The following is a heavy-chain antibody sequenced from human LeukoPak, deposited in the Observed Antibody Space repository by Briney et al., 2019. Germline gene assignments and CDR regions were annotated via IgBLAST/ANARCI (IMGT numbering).Heavy chain of an antibody. V-gene: IGHV3-53*01. D-gene: IGHD6-6*01. J-gene: IGHJ4*02. CDR1: GFTFSSYG. Sequence: GGSLRLSCAASGFTFSSYGMHWVRQAPGKGLEWVSVIYSGGSTYYADSVQGRFTISRDNSKNTLYLQMNSLRAEDTAVYYCARDRLYSSSSEDYWGQGILVTVSS. CDR2: IYSGGST. CDR3: ARDRLYSSSSEDY.